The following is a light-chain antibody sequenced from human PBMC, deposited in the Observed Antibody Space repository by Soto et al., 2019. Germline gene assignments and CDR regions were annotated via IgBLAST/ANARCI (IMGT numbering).Light chain of an antibody. CDR3: QQYNNWPLYT. J-gene: IGKJ2*01. CDR2: GAS. CDR1: QSVSSN. V-gene: IGKV3-15*01. Sequence: EIVMKQSPATLSVSPGERDTLSCRASQSVSSNLAWYQQKPGQAPRLLIYGASTRASGIPARFSGSGSGTEFTLTLSSLQSEDFAVYYCQQYNNWPLYTVGQGTKLEI.